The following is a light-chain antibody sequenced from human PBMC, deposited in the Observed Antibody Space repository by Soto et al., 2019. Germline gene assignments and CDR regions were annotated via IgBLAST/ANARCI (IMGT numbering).Light chain of an antibody. Sequence: QSVLTQPPSLSGAPGQRVTISCTGSSSNIGAGYDVHWYQQLPGTAPKLLIYGNNNRPSGVPERFSGSKSGTSASLAITGLQAEVEGDYYCQSYDRSLSGWVFGGGTKLTVL. J-gene: IGLJ3*02. CDR3: QSYDRSLSGWV. CDR1: SSNIGAGYD. CDR2: GNN. V-gene: IGLV1-40*01.